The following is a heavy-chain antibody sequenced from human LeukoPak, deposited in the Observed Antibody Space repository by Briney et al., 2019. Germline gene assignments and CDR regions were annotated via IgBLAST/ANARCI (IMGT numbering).Heavy chain of an antibody. CDR2: ISGSGGST. CDR3: AKDLRGSRDWYFDL. D-gene: IGHD6-13*01. J-gene: IGHJ2*01. V-gene: IGHV3-23*01. CDR1: GFTFSSYA. Sequence: GGSLRLSCAASGFTFSSYAMSWVRQAPGKGLEWVSAISGSGGSTYYADSVKGRVTISRDNSKKTLYVQMNSRRAEDTAVYYCAKDLRGSRDWYFDLWGRGTLVTVSS.